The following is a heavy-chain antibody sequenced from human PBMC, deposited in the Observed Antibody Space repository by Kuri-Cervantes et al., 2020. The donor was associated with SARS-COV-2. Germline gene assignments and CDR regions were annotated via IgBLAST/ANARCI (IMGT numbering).Heavy chain of an antibody. Sequence: GESLKISCAASGFTFSNAWTSWVRQAPGKGPEWVGRIKSKTDGGTTDYAAPVKGRFTISRDDSKNTLYLQMNSLRAEDTAVYYCATVFPPDTYHFDYWGQGTLVTVSS. CDR1: GFTFSNAW. D-gene: IGHD2-2*01. CDR2: IKSKTDGGTT. J-gene: IGHJ4*02. CDR3: ATVFPPDTYHFDY. V-gene: IGHV3-15*01.